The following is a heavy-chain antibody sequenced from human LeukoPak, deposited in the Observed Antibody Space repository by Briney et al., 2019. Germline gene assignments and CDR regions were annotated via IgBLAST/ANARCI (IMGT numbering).Heavy chain of an antibody. CDR3: ARDGIDTLAVYDAFDI. CDR1: GYTFTSYD. Sequence: GASVTVSCKASGYTFTSYDINWVRQATGQGLEWMGWMNPNSGNTGYAQKFQGRVTMTRNTSISTAYMELSSLRSEDTAVYYCARDGIDTLAVYDAFDIWSQGTMVTVSS. V-gene: IGHV1-8*01. J-gene: IGHJ3*02. D-gene: IGHD5-18*01. CDR2: MNPNSGNT.